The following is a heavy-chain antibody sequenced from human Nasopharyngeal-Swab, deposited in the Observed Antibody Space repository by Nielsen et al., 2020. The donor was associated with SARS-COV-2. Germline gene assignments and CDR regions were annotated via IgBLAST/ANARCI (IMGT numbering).Heavy chain of an antibody. J-gene: IGHJ6*02. D-gene: IGHD4-17*01. V-gene: IGHV3-21*01. CDR3: AGGQGTVTTYYYYGMDV. CDR2: ISSSSSYI. CDR1: GFTFSSYS. Sequence: GESLKISCAASGFTFSSYSMNWVRQAPGKGLEWVSSISSSSSYIYYADSVKGRFTISRDNAKNSLYLQMNNLRAEDTAVYYCAGGQGTVTTYYYYGMDVWGQGTTVTVSS.